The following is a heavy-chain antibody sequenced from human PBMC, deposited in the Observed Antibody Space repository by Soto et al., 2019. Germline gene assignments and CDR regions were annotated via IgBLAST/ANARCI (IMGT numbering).Heavy chain of an antibody. V-gene: IGHV3-66*02. CDR2: IYSGGST. CDR1: GFTVSSNY. CDR3: AREGQQLESYYYYYMDV. Sequence: RGSLRLSCAASGFTVSSNYMSWVRQAPGKGLEWVSVIYSGGSTYYADSVKGRFTISRDNSKNTLYLQMNSLRAEDTAVYYCAREGQQLESYYYYYMDVWGKGTTVTVSS. J-gene: IGHJ6*03. D-gene: IGHD6-13*01.